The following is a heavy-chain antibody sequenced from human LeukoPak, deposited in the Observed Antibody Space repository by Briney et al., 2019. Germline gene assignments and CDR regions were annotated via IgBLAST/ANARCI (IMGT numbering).Heavy chain of an antibody. J-gene: IGHJ4*02. CDR2: ISGSGGRT. V-gene: IGHV3-23*01. D-gene: IGHD2-2*02. CDR3: ARVGYRSSSSCYNYFDY. CDR1: GFTFSSYA. Sequence: GGSLRLSCAASGFTFSSYAMSWVRQAPGKGLEWVSVISGSGGRTHYADSVKGRFTISRDNSKKTLYLQMNSLRAEDTAIYYCARVGYRSSSSCYNYFDYWGQGTLVTVSS.